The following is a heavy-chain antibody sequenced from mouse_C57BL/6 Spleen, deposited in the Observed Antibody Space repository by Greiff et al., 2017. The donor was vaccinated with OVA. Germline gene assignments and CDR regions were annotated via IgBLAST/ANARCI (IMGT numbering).Heavy chain of an antibody. V-gene: IGHV5-12*01. CDR3: ARHIGYFDY. D-gene: IGHD3-1*01. CDR1: GFTFSDYY. J-gene: IGHJ2*01. Sequence: EVMLVESGGGLVQPGGSLKLSCAASGFTFSDYYMYWVRQTPEKRLEWVAYISNGGGSTYYPDTVKGRFTISRDNAKNTLYLQMSRLKSEDTAMYYCARHIGYFDYWGQGTTLTVSS. CDR2: ISNGGGST.